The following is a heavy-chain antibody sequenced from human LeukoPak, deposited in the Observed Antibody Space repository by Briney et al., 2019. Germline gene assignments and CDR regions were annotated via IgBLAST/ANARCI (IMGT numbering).Heavy chain of an antibody. CDR2: ISYTSRAK. V-gene: IGHV3-48*01. J-gene: IGHJ4*02. Sequence: GGSLRLSCAASGFTFSSYKMNWVREALGKGLEWVSYISYTSRAKNYAHSVKGRSTISRDNVMRSLFLQIDSLRVEDTAVYYFARTYCSSDSCFGWGQGTLLTVSS. CDR1: GFTFSSYK. D-gene: IGHD2-2*01. CDR3: ARTYCSSDSCFG.